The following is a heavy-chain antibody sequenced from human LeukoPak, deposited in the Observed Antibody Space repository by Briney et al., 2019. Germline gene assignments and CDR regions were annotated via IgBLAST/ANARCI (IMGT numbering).Heavy chain of an antibody. J-gene: IGHJ4*02. D-gene: IGHD4-23*01. CDR3: ARRSWGNSGAYYFDY. CDR1: GGSISSSSYY. V-gene: IGHV4-39*01. Sequence: PSETLSLTCTVSGGSISSSSYYWGWIRQPPGKGLEWIGSIYYSGSTYYNPSLKSRVTISVDTSKNQFSLKLSSVTAADTAVYYCARRSWGNSGAYYFDYWGQGTLVTVSS. CDR2: IYYSGST.